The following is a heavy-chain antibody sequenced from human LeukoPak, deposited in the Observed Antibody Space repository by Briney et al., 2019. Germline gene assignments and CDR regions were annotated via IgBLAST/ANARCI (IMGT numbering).Heavy chain of an antibody. CDR1: GYTFTGYY. V-gene: IGHV1-2*06. D-gene: IGHD1-26*01. Sequence: ASVKVSCKASGYTFTGYYMHWVRQAPGQGLEWMGRINPNSGVTKYAQKFQGRVTMTRDTSISTAYMELSRLKSDDTAVDTAVYYCARGSRSGSYSALVDYWGQGTLVTVSS. J-gene: IGHJ4*02. CDR2: INPNSGVT. CDR3: VYYCARGSRSGSYSALVDY.